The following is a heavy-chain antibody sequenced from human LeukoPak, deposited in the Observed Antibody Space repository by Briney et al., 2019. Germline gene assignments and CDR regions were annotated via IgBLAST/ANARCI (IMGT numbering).Heavy chain of an antibody. V-gene: IGHV3-74*01. CDR2: IKSDGNT. CDR3: ARDLGHTFDY. CDR1: GFTFSSYW. J-gene: IGHJ4*02. Sequence: GGSLRLSCAASGFTFSSYWMHWVRQAPGKGLVWVSRIKSDGNTNYADSVKGRFTISRDNAKNTVSLQMNSLGAEDTAVYYCARDLGHTFDYWGQGTLVTVSS.